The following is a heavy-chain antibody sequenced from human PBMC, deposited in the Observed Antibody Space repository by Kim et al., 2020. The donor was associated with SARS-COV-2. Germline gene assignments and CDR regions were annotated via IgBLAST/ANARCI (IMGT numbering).Heavy chain of an antibody. V-gene: IGHV3-43*01. Sequence: GGSLRLSCAASGFTFDDYTMHWVRQAPGKGLEWVSLISWDGGSTYYADSVKGRFTISRDNSKNSLYLQMNSLRTEDTALYYCAKDMARAVAGEFDYWGQGTLVTVSS. CDR1: GFTFDDYT. J-gene: IGHJ4*02. CDR3: AKDMARAVAGEFDY. CDR2: ISWDGGST. D-gene: IGHD6-19*01.